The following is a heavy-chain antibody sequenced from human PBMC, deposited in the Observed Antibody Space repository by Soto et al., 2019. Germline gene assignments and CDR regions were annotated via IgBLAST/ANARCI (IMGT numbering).Heavy chain of an antibody. CDR3: ASGLYIVVVTAPFDY. J-gene: IGHJ4*02. CDR2: IIPIFGTA. V-gene: IGHV1-69*13. D-gene: IGHD2-21*02. Sequence: ASVKVSCKASGGTFSCYAISWVRQAPGQGLEWMGGIIPIFGTANYAQKFQGRVTITADESTSTAYMELSSLRSEDTAVYYCASGLYIVVVTAPFDYWGQGTLVTVSS. CDR1: GGTFSCYA.